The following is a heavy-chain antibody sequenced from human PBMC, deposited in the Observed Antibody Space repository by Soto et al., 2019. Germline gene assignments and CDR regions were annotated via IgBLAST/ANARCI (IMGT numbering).Heavy chain of an antibody. CDR3: AKGGRTGTTDY. Sequence: GGSLRLSCAASGFTFSSYGMHWVRQAPGKGLEWVAVISYDGSNKYYADSVKGRFTISRDNSKNTLYLQMNSLRAEDTAVYYCAKGGRTGTTDYWGQGTLVTVSS. D-gene: IGHD1-7*01. CDR1: GFTFSSYG. CDR2: ISYDGSNK. J-gene: IGHJ4*02. V-gene: IGHV3-30*18.